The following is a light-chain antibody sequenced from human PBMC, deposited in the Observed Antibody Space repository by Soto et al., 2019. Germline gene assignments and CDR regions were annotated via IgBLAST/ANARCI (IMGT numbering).Light chain of an antibody. CDR3: CSYADGRIYF. Sequence: QSVLAQPASVSGSPGQSITISCTGTSRDVGAYDYVSWYLQYPDKAPQLLIYYVDHRPSGVSSRFSGSKSGNKASLTISGLPAEDEGDYYCCSYADGRIYFLGTGTKVTVL. CDR2: YVD. J-gene: IGLJ1*01. V-gene: IGLV2-14*03. CDR1: SRDVGAYDY.